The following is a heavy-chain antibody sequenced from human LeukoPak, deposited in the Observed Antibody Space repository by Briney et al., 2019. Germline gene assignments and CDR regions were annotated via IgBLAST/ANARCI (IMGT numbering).Heavy chain of an antibody. CDR3: ARATLTTVTHYYYYYYGMDV. CDR1: GGSFSGYY. Sequence: PSETLSLTCAVYGGSFSGYYWSWIRQPPGKGLEWIGEINHSGSTNYNPSLKSRVTISVDTSKNQFSLKPSSVTAADTAVYYCARATLTTVTHYYYYYYGMDVWGQGTTVTVSS. V-gene: IGHV4-34*01. D-gene: IGHD4-17*01. CDR2: INHSGST. J-gene: IGHJ6*02.